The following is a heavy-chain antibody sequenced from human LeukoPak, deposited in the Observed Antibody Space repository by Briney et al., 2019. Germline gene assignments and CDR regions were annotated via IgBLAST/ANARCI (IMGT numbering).Heavy chain of an antibody. CDR2: ISGSGGST. D-gene: IGHD3-22*01. V-gene: IGHV3-23*01. J-gene: IGHJ4*02. CDR1: GFTFSSYA. Sequence: GGSLRLSCAASGFTFSSYAMSWVRQAPGKGLEWVSAISGSGGSTYYADSVKGRFTISRDNSKNTLYLQMNSLRAEDTAVYYCAADSSGDYGPRFEYWGQGTLVTVSS. CDR3: AADSSGDYGPRFEY.